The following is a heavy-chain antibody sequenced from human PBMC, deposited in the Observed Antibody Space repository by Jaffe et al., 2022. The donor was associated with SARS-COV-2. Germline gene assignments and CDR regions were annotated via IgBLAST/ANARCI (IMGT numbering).Heavy chain of an antibody. CDR3: ARLFRPPTTDYYDSSGSTLDFDY. CDR2: ISYDGSNK. D-gene: IGHD3-22*01. J-gene: IGHJ4*02. V-gene: IGHV3-30*04. CDR1: GFTFSSYA. Sequence: QVQLVESGGGVVQPGRSLRLSCAASGFTFSSYAMHWVRQAPGKGLEWVAVISYDGSNKYYADSVKGRFTISRDNSKNTLYLQMNSLRAEDTAVYYCARLFRPPTTDYYDSSGSTLDFDYWGQGTLVTVSS.